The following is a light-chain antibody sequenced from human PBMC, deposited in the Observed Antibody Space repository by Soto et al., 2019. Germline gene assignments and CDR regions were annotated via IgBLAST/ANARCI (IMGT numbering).Light chain of an antibody. CDR2: AAS. Sequence: EIVLTQSPGTLSLSPGERATLSCRASEIVSSTFLAWYQQKPGQAPRLLIYAASNRATGIPDRFSGSGSGTDFTLAISRLEPEDFAVYYCQHYGRSTWTFGQGTRVEI. V-gene: IGKV3-20*01. CDR1: EIVSSTF. CDR3: QHYGRSTWT. J-gene: IGKJ1*01.